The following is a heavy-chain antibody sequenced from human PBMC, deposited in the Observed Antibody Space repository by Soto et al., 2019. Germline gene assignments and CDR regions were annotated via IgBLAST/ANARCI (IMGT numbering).Heavy chain of an antibody. CDR3: AHDGYGSDNWYDP. CDR1: GFSLTSNGVG. CDR2: IFWDDTE. Sequence: QISLKESGPTLVQPTQTLTLTCTFSGFSLTSNGVGVGWIRQPPGKALEGLALIFWDDTERYTPSLKTRLTITKDTSKKQVVLTMPYMDPIDTATYYCAHDGYGSDNWYDPWGQGTLVTVSS. D-gene: IGHD6-13*01. V-gene: IGHV2-5*02. J-gene: IGHJ5*02.